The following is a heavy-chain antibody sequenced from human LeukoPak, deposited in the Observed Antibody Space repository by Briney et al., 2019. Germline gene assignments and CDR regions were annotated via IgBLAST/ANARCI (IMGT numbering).Heavy chain of an antibody. V-gene: IGHV1-2*02. D-gene: IGHD7-27*01. CDR3: ARDLKPNWGYYFDS. CDR2: INPNTGGT. Sequence: ASVKVSCKASGYTSTAYYVHWLRQAPGQGLEWVGWINPNTGGTDYAQGFRARVTFTADTSIGTAYMELSRLRSDDTAVYYCARDLKPNWGYYFDSWAREPWSPSPQ. CDR1: GYTSTAYY. J-gene: IGHJ4*02.